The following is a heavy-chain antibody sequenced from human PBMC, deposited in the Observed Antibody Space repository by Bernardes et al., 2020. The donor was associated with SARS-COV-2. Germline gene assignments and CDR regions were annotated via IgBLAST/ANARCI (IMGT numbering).Heavy chain of an antibody. CDR2: INHNSGGT. CDR1: GYTFIDYY. Sequence: ASVKVSCKASGYTFIDYYIHWVRQAPGQGLEWMGWINHNSGGTNYAQKFQGRVTMTRDTSINTAYMDLSTLTSDDQSIYYCARVGFDTSTLNLDPSYNWWYFWRQGTLLTVSS. V-gene: IGHV1-2*02. J-gene: IGHJ4*02. CDR3: ARVGFDTSTLNLDPSYNWWYF. D-gene: IGHD2-15*01.